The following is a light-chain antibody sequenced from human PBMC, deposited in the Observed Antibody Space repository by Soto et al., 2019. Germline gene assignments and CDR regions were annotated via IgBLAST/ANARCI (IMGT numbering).Light chain of an antibody. J-gene: IGKJ1*01. CDR3: QQYKDGAWT. CDR1: QRIDRY. CDR2: DAS. V-gene: IGKV1-5*01. Sequence: DIQLTQSPSTLSASVGDRVTVTCRACQRIDRYLAWYQQKPGKAPKLLVYDASTLEGGVPSSFSGSGSATEFILTISSLQPDDFATYYCQQYKDGAWTFGQGTRVEIK.